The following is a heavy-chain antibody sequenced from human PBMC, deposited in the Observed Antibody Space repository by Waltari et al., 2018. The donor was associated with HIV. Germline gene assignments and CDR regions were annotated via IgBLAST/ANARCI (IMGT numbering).Heavy chain of an antibody. CDR2: ISSSSSNI. V-gene: IGHV3-48*02. CDR3: ARDTLNLYFGLDV. Sequence: EVQLVESGGGLVQPGRSLRLSCSASGFSFSAYAMNWVRQAPGKVLEWISYISSSSSNIKYADSVKGRFTISRDNTKRSLDLHMNNLRDEDTAVYFCARDTLNLYFGLDVWGQGTTVSVSS. J-gene: IGHJ6*02. CDR1: GFSFSAYA.